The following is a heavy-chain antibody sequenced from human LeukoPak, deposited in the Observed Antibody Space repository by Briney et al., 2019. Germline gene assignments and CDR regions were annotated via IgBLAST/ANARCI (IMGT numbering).Heavy chain of an antibody. V-gene: IGHV4-59*01. Sequence: SETLSLTCTVSGGSISSDYWSWIRQPPGKGLEWIGYIYYSGSTNYNPSLKSRVNISVDTSKNQFSLKLGSVTAADTAVYYCASRPMATTYFDIWGQGTMVTVSS. CDR2: IYYSGST. CDR1: GGSISSDY. CDR3: ASRPMATTYFDI. D-gene: IGHD5-24*01. J-gene: IGHJ3*02.